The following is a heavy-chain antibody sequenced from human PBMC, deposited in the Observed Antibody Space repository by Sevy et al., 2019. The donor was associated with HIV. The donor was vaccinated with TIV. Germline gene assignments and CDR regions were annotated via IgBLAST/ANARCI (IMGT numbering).Heavy chain of an antibody. J-gene: IGHJ4*02. CDR1: GFTFSNYD. D-gene: IGHD2-21*02. V-gene: IGHV3-30-3*01. Sequence: GGSLRLSCAASGFTFSNYDMHWVRQAPGKGLEWVAVISHDGNYKNYADSVKVRFTISRDEFKNTLYLQMGSLRPEDTAVYFCARLFSCGGDCYYLDYWGQGALVTVSS. CDR2: ISHDGNYK. CDR3: ARLFSCGGDCYYLDY.